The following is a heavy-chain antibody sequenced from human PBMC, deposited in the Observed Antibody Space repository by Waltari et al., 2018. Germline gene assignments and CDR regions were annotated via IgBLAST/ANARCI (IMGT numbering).Heavy chain of an antibody. CDR1: GGTFSSYA. CDR3: ARDRLDFWSGSPPVY. CDR2: IIPILGTA. J-gene: IGHJ4*02. V-gene: IGHV1-69*04. Sequence: QVQLVQSGAEVKKPGSSVKVSCKASGGTFSSYAISWVRQAPGQGLEWMGLGWMGRIIPILGTANYAQKFQGRVTITADKSTSTAYMELSSLRSEDTAVYYCARDRLDFWSGSPPVYWGQGTLVTVSS. D-gene: IGHD3-3*01.